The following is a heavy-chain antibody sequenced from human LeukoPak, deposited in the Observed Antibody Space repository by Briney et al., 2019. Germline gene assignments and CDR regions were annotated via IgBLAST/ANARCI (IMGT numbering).Heavy chain of an antibody. D-gene: IGHD5-12*01. Sequence: GGSLRLSCAASGFTFSSYSMNWVRQAPGRGLEWVSSISSSSSTIYYADSVKGRFTISRDNAKNSLYLQMNSLRAEDTAVYYCAREPYGGYVPLDYWGQGTLVTVSS. V-gene: IGHV3-48*01. CDR1: GFTFSSYS. J-gene: IGHJ4*02. CDR2: ISSSSSTI. CDR3: AREPYGGYVPLDY.